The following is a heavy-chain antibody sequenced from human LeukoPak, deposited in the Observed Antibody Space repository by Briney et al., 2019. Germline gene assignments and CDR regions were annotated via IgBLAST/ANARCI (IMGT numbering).Heavy chain of an antibody. CDR2: GFYSGDT. D-gene: IGHD2-21*01. Sequence: PSETLSLTCTVSGGSVTTYDWSWSWVRQPPGKGLEWIGSGFYSGDTYYSPSLESRVTISVDTSKDQFSLKLSSVTAADTAMYYCVRHNLRIGLYYFDYWGQGTQVTVSS. J-gene: IGHJ4*02. CDR1: GGSVTTYDWS. V-gene: IGHV4-59*05. CDR3: VRHNLRIGLYYFDY.